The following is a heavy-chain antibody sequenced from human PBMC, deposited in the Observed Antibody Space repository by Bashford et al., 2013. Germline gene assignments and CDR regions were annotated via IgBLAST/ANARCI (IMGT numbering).Heavy chain of an antibody. J-gene: IGHJ5*02. CDR1: GGSISSGDYY. CDR3: ARDRTNWNHARWFDP. CDR2: IYYSGST. D-gene: IGHD1-14*01. V-gene: IGHV4-30-4*01. Sequence: RPLLYSSETLSLTCTVSGGSISSGDYYWSWIRQPPGKGLEWIGYIYYSGSTYYNPSLKSRVTISVDTSKNQFSLKLSSVTAADTAVYYCARDRTNWNHARWFDPWGQGTLVTVSS.